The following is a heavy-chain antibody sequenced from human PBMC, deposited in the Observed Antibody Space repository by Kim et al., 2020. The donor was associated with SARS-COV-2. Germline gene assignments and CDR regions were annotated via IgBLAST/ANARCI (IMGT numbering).Heavy chain of an antibody. CDR3: ARTSGDY. V-gene: IGHV3-53*04. Sequence: SGGSKYYADSGKGRFTIPSHNSKNTLYLQMNSLGAEGTAVYYWARTSGDYWGQGPLVTVSS. D-gene: IGHD6-25*01. J-gene: IGHJ4*02. CDR2: SGGSK.